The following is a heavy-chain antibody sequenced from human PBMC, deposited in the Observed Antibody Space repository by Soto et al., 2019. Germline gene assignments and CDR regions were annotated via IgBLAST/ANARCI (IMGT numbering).Heavy chain of an antibody. Sequence: PSETLSLTCTVSGGSISSYYWSWIRQPAGKGLEWIGRLYTSGSTNYNPSLKSRVTMSVDTSKNQFSLKLSSVTAADTAVYYCARFGWSGLRSYGMDVWGQGTTVTVS. CDR2: LYTSGST. CDR3: ARFGWSGLRSYGMDV. J-gene: IGHJ6*02. V-gene: IGHV4-4*07. D-gene: IGHD3-3*01. CDR1: GGSISSYY.